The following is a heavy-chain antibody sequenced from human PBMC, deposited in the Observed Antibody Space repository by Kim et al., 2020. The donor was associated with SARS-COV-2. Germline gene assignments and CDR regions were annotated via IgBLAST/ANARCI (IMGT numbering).Heavy chain of an antibody. J-gene: IGHJ4*02. V-gene: IGHV3-23*01. Sequence: GSGGSTYYADSVKGRFTISRDNSKNTLYLQMNSLRAEDTAVYYCAKDGGYWGQGTLVTVSS. CDR3: AKDGGY. CDR2: GSGGST.